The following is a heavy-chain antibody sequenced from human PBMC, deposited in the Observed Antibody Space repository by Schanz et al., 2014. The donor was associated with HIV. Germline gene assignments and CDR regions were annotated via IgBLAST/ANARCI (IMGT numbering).Heavy chain of an antibody. D-gene: IGHD3-10*01. J-gene: IGHJ6*02. CDR1: RFTFSNYG. V-gene: IGHV3-33*06. CDR2: IWYDGTNK. CDR3: AKAGGGPSPSYYGMDV. Sequence: QVQLVESGGGVVQPGRSLRLSCAASRFTFSNYGMHWVRQAPGKGLEWVGVIWYDGTNKYYADSVKGRFTISRDNSKNTVDLQMNSLRAEDTAVYYCAKAGGGPSPSYYGMDVWGQGTTVTVSS.